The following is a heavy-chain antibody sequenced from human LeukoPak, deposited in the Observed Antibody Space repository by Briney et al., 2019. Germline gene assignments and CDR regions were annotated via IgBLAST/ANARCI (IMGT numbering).Heavy chain of an antibody. V-gene: IGHV3-21*01. Sequence: SGGSLRLSCAASGFTFSSYSMNWVRQAPGKGLEWVSSISSSSSYIYYADSVKGRFTISRDNAKNSLYLQMNSLRAEDTAVYYCATDSSGYYYALPFDYWGQGTLVTVSS. CDR2: ISSSSSYI. CDR1: GFTFSSYS. CDR3: ATDSSGYYYALPFDY. J-gene: IGHJ4*02. D-gene: IGHD3-22*01.